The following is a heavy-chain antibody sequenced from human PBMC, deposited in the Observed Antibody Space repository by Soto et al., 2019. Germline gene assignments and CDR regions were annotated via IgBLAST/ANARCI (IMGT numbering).Heavy chain of an antibody. CDR2: IKSKTDGGTT. J-gene: IGHJ4*02. V-gene: IGHV3-15*01. Sequence: GGSLRLSCAASGFTFSNAWMSWVRQAPGKGLEWVGRIKSKTDGGTTDYAAPVKGRFTISRDDSKNTLYLQMNSLKTEDTAVYYCTTELNDIVVGVGATRAFDYWGQGTLVTVSS. CDR1: GFTFSNAW. D-gene: IGHD2-15*01. CDR3: TTELNDIVVGVGATRAFDY.